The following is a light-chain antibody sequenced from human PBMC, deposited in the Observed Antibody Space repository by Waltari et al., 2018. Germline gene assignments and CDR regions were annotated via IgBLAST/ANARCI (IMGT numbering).Light chain of an antibody. V-gene: IGLV3-25*03. CDR3: LSADSGGPYLYV. CDR1: AFPRQF. J-gene: IGLJ1*01. Sequence: SYELTQPPSVSVSPGQTARITCSGDAFPRQFAHWYQQKPGQAPALVIYKDTERPSGIPERVSRSISWTTVTLTNSGVQVEDETDYYCLSADSGGPYLYVFRTGITVTVL. CDR2: KDT.